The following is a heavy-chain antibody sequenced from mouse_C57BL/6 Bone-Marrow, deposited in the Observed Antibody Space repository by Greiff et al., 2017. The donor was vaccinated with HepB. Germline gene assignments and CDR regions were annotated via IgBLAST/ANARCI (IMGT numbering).Heavy chain of an antibody. CDR3: TVSSYALAY. J-gene: IGHJ3*01. Sequence: DVHLVESGGGLVQPGGSMKLSCVASGFTFSNYWMNWVRQSPEKGLEWVAQIRLKSDNYATHYAESVKGRFTISRDDSKSSVYLQMNNLRAEDTGIYYCTVSSYALAYWGQGTLVTVSA. V-gene: IGHV6-3*01. D-gene: IGHD1-1*01. CDR2: IRLKSDNYAT. CDR1: GFTFSNYW.